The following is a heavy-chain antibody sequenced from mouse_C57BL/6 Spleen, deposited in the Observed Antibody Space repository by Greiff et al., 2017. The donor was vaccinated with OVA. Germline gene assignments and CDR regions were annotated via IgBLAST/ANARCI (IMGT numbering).Heavy chain of an antibody. CDR1: GYTFTDYE. J-gene: IGHJ2*01. Sequence: VQLQQSGAELVRPGASVTLSCKASGYTFTDYEMHWVKQTPVHGLEWIGAIDPETGGTAYNQKFKGKAILTADKSSSTAYMELRSLTSEDSAVYYCTRRKDGYYGYYFDYWGQGTTLTVSS. D-gene: IGHD2-3*01. CDR3: TRRKDGYYGYYFDY. CDR2: IDPETGGT. V-gene: IGHV1-15*01.